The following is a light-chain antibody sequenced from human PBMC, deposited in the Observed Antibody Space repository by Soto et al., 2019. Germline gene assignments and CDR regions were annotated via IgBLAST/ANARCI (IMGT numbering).Light chain of an antibody. V-gene: IGLV1-44*01. CDR3: AAWDDSLNAVV. J-gene: IGLJ2*01. Sequence: QSVLTQPPSASGTPGQRVTISCSGSSSNIGRNTVNWYQQLPGPAPKVLIYSNNQRPSGVPDRLSGSKSGTSASLAISGHQSEDESDYYCAAWDDSLNAVVFGGGTKLTVL. CDR1: SSNIGRNT. CDR2: SNN.